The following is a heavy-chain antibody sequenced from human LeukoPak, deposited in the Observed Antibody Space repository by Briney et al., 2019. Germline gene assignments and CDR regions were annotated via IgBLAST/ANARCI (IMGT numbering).Heavy chain of an antibody. V-gene: IGHV4-4*07. D-gene: IGHD6-13*01. Sequence: SETLSLTCTVSGGSISSYYWSWIRQPAGKGLEWIGRIYPGGGTNYNPSLKSRVTMSVDTSKNQFSLKLTSVTAADTAVYYCTRNSIAAAAHYWGPGTLVTVSS. J-gene: IGHJ4*02. CDR3: TRNSIAAAAHY. CDR1: GGSISSYY. CDR2: IYPGGGT.